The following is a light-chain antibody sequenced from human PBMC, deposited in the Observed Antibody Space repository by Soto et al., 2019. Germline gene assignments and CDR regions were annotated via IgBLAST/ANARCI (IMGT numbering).Light chain of an antibody. J-gene: IGLJ2*01. V-gene: IGLV1-51*01. Sequence: QAVVTQPPSVSAAPGQKVTISCSGSSSNIGNNYVSWYQQLPGTAPKLLIYDNTKRPSAIPDRFSGSKSGTSATLGITGLQTGDEADYYCGTWDSSLINVVFGGGTQLTVL. CDR1: SSNIGNNY. CDR3: GTWDSSLINVV. CDR2: DNT.